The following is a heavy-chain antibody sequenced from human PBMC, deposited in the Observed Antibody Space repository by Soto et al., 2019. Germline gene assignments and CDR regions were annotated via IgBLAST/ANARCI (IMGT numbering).Heavy chain of an antibody. V-gene: IGHV4-59*01. J-gene: IGHJ6*02. CDR1: GGSISSYY. CDR2: IYYSGST. Sequence: SETLSVTCTVSGGSISSYYWSWIRQPPGKGLEWIGYIYYSGSTNYNPSLKSRVTISVDTSKNQFSLKLSSVTAADTAVYYCARGGLFYYYGMDVWGQGTTVTVSS. D-gene: IGHD3-10*01. CDR3: ARGGLFYYYGMDV.